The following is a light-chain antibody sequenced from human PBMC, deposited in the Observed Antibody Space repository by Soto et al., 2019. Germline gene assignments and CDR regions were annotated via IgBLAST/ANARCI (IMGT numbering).Light chain of an antibody. Sequence: QSVLSQPPSASGTSGQRVTISCSGSRSNIGYNGVQWFQQQDPITTPKLLIYSNNQRPSGVPDRFSGSKSGTSASLAISGLQPEDEADYYCAAWDDSLSWVFGGGTKLTVL. CDR2: SNN. CDR1: RSNIGYNG. J-gene: IGLJ3*02. V-gene: IGLV1-44*01. CDR3: AAWDDSLSWV.